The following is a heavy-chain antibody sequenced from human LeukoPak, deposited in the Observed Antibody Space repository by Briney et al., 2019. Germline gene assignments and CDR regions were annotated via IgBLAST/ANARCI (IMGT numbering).Heavy chain of an antibody. Sequence: GGSLRLSCTASGFTFRNYAMTWVRQAPGKGLEWVSVVTGNGDTTYYADSLKGRFTISRDNSRNTLYLQMNSLRAEDTAVYHCARNAADCTTSACYDSWGQGTLVTVSS. CDR1: GFTFRNYA. V-gene: IGHV3-23*01. D-gene: IGHD2-8*01. J-gene: IGHJ4*02. CDR2: VTGNGDTT. CDR3: ARNAADCTTSACYDS.